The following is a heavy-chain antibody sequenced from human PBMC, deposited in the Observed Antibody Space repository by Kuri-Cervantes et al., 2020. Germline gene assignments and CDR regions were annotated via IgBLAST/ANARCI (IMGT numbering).Heavy chain of an antibody. V-gene: IGHV3-30-3*01. CDR2: ISYDGSNK. CDR3: ARGVGGIAGVRRWMDV. J-gene: IGHJ6*02. D-gene: IGHD6-13*01. Sequence: GESLKISCAASGFTFSSYAMHWVRQAPGKGLEWVAVISYDGSNKYYADPVKGRFTISRDNSKNTLYLQMNSLRAEDTAVYYCARGVGGIAGVRRWMDVWGQGTTVTVSS. CDR1: GFTFSSYA.